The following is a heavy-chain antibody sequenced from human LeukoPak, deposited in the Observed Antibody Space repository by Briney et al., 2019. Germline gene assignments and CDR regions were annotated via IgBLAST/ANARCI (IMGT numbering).Heavy chain of an antibody. CDR3: ARVYGDYGRGHFDY. CDR2: INQDGREK. CDR1: GFIFSNYW. V-gene: IGHV3-7*01. J-gene: IGHJ4*02. D-gene: IGHD4-17*01. Sequence: GGSLRLSCAASGFIFSNYWMNWVRQAPGKGLEWVASINQDGREKYYVDSVRGRFTISRDNAKNSLYLQMNSLRADDTAVYYCARVYGDYGRGHFDYWGQGTLVTVSS.